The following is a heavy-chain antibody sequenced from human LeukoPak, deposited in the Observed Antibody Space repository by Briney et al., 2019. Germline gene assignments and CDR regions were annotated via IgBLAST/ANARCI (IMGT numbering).Heavy chain of an antibody. CDR1: GGTFSSYA. J-gene: IGHJ3*02. Sequence: ASVKVSCNASGGTFSSYAMSWVRQAPGKGLEWVSAISGSGGSTYYADSVKGRFTISRDNSKNPLYLQLNSLRAEDTAVYYCAKPPGLGGTEHAFDIWGQGTMVTVSS. CDR2: ISGSGGST. CDR3: AKPPGLGGTEHAFDI. V-gene: IGHV3-23*01. D-gene: IGHD4-23*01.